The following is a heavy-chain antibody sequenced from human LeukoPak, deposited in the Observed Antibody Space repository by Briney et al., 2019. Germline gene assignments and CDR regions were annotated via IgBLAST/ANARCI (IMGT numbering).Heavy chain of an antibody. D-gene: IGHD2-15*01. Sequence: PGGSLRLSCAASGFTFSSYAMSWVRQAPGKGLEWVSAISSSGTTTYYADSVKGRFTISRDNSKNTLYLQMNSLRAEDTAVYYCANVVAAPQPPDYWGQGTLVTVSS. CDR2: ISSSGTTT. CDR1: GFTFSSYA. V-gene: IGHV3-23*01. J-gene: IGHJ4*02. CDR3: ANVVAAPQPPDY.